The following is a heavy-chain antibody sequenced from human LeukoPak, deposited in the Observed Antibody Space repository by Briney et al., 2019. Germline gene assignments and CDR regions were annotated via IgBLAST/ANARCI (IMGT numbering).Heavy chain of an antibody. Sequence: PSETLSLTCAAYGGSFSGYYWSWIRQPPGKGLEWIGEINHSGSTNYNPSLKSRVTISVDTSKNQFSLKLSSVTAADTAVYYCARDVRYCSSTSCYHYGMDVWGQGTTVTVSS. D-gene: IGHD2-2*01. V-gene: IGHV4-34*01. CDR1: GGSFSGYY. CDR3: ARDVRYCSSTSCYHYGMDV. CDR2: INHSGST. J-gene: IGHJ6*02.